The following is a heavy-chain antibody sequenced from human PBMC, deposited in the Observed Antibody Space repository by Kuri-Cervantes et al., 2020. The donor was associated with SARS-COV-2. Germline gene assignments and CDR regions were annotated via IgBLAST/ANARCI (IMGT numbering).Heavy chain of an antibody. Sequence: LSLTCAASGFTFSSYAMSWVRQAPGKGLEWVSGISWNSGSIGYADSAKGRFTISRDNAKNSLYLQMNSLRAEDTALYYCAKDTQLVLDYWGQGTLVTVSS. V-gene: IGHV3-9*01. CDR3: AKDTQLVLDY. D-gene: IGHD6-13*01. CDR2: ISWNSGSI. J-gene: IGHJ4*02. CDR1: GFTFSSYA.